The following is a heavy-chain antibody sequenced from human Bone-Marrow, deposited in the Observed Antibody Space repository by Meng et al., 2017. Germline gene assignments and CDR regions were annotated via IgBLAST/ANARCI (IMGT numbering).Heavy chain of an antibody. CDR2: IWYDGSNK. V-gene: IGHV3-33*01. D-gene: IGHD2-15*01. CDR1: GFTFSSYG. J-gene: IGHJ4*02. Sequence: GESLKISCAASGFTFSSYGMHWVRQAPGKGLEWVAVIWYDGSNKYYADSVKGRFTISRDNAKNTLYLQMNSLRAEDTAVYYCARDSRYCSGGSCYSRFSYWGQGNLVTGSS. CDR3: ARDSRYCSGGSCYSRFSY.